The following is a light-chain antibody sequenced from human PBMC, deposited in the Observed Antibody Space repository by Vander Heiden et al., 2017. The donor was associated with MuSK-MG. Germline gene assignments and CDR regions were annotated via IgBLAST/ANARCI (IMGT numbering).Light chain of an antibody. CDR1: QFIRTS. Sequence: DIQMTQSPSFLSSSVGDRVTIICRASQFIRTSLTWYQQRQGKAPNLLIYAASRVQSGVPSRFSGSGYGTDFTLTISRRQPEDFATYYCQQTHSTPVTFGGGTKVDI. J-gene: IGKJ4*01. V-gene: IGKV1-39*01. CDR2: AAS. CDR3: QQTHSTPVT.